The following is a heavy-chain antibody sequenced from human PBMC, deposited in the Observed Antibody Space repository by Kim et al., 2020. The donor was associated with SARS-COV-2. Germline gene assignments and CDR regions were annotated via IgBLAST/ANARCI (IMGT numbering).Heavy chain of an antibody. Sequence: GGSLRLSCAASGFTFSSYAMSWVRQAPGKGLEWVSAISGSGGSTYYADSVKGRFTISRDNSKNTLYLQMNSLRAEDTAVYYCAKVPIFLEWRFPNFDYWGQGTLVTVSS. V-gene: IGHV3-23*01. CDR2: ISGSGGST. D-gene: IGHD3-3*01. CDR1: GFTFSSYA. CDR3: AKVPIFLEWRFPNFDY. J-gene: IGHJ4*02.